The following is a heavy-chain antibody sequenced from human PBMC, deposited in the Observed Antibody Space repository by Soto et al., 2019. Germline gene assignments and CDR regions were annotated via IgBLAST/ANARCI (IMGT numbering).Heavy chain of an antibody. D-gene: IGHD2-21*02. CDR3: AKTYCGGDCYSAYFDY. Sequence: GSLRLSCAASGFTFSSYGMHWVRQAPGKGLEWVAIISYDGSNKYYADSVKGRFTISRDNSKNTLYLQMNSLRAEDTAVYYCAKTYCGGDCYSAYFDYWGQGTLVTV. V-gene: IGHV3-30*18. J-gene: IGHJ4*02. CDR1: GFTFSSYG. CDR2: ISYDGSNK.